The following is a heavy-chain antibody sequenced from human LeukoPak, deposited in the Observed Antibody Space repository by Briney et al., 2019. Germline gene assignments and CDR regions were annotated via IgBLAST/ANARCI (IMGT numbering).Heavy chain of an antibody. Sequence: ASVKVACKASCYTFISYGISWVRQAPGQALEWMGWISAHNGNTNYAQKLQGRVTMTTDTSTSTAYMELRSLRSDDTAVYYCARAQYCSSTSCYTSEYFQHWGQGTLVTVSS. CDR3: ARAQYCSSTSCYTSEYFQH. V-gene: IGHV1-18*01. J-gene: IGHJ1*01. CDR2: ISAHNGNT. CDR1: CYTFISYG. D-gene: IGHD2-2*02.